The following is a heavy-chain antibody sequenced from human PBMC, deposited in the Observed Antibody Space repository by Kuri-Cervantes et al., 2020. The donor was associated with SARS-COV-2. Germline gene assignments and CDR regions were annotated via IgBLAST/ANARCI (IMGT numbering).Heavy chain of an antibody. V-gene: IGHV1-69*13. J-gene: IGHJ4*02. CDR1: GGTFGSHT. CDR3: ARDSPTEGLDY. CDR2: IIPIFRAP. Sequence: SVKVSCKASGGTFGSHTISWVRHAPGQGLEWMGSIIPIFRAPNYAQKFQGRVTFIADGSTSTAYMTLSSLTSGDTAVYYCARDSPTEGLDYWGQGTLVTVSS.